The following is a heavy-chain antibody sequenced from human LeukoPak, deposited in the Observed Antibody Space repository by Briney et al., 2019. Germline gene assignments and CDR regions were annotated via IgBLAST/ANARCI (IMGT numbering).Heavy chain of an antibody. CDR3: ARGIAAASERPFDI. CDR1: GGSISSYY. Sequence: PSETLSLTCTVSGGSISSYYWSWIRQPAGKGLEWIGRINTSGSTDYNPSLKSRVTMSVDTSKNQFSVKLSSVTAADTAVYYCARGIAAASERPFDIWGQGTMVTVSS. CDR2: INTSGST. J-gene: IGHJ3*02. D-gene: IGHD6-13*01. V-gene: IGHV4-4*07.